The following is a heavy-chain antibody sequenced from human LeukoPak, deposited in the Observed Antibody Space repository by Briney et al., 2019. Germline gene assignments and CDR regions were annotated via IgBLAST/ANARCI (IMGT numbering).Heavy chain of an antibody. CDR3: ARDLADGYNTFDY. CDR2: INPNSGGT. J-gene: IGHJ4*02. V-gene: IGHV1-2*02. D-gene: IGHD5-24*01. Sequence: ASVKVSCTASGYTFTGYYMHWVRQAPGQGLEWMGWINPNSGGTNYAQKFQGRVTMTRDTSISTAYMELSRLRSDDTAVYYCARDLADGYNTFDYWGQGTLVTVSS. CDR1: GYTFTGYY.